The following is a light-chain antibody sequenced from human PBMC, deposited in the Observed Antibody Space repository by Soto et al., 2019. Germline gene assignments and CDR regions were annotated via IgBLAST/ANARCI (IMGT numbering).Light chain of an antibody. CDR2: EVS. J-gene: IGLJ2*01. V-gene: IGLV2-14*01. CDR1: SSDVGAYNY. CDR3: SSYTSSNTLV. Sequence: QSALTQPASVXXXXXXXXXXSCTGTSSDVGAYNYVTWHQQHPGKAPKLMIFEVSDRPSGVSNRFSGSKSGNTASLTISGLQAEDEADYYCSSYTSSNTLVFGGGTKLTVL.